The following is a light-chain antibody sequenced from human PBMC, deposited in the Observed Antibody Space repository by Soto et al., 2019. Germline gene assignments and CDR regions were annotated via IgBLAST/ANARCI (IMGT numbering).Light chain of an antibody. V-gene: IGLV3-21*02. CDR3: QVWQTSSDHPVC. J-gene: IGLJ2*01. CDR2: DES. Sequence: SYELTQAPSVSVAPGQTARFTCGGDDIGSKSVHWYQQKPGQAPVLVIYDESDRPSGIPERFSGSKSGNTASLTLSRVETGDEADYSCQVWQTSSDHPVCFGGGTKLTVL. CDR1: DIGSKS.